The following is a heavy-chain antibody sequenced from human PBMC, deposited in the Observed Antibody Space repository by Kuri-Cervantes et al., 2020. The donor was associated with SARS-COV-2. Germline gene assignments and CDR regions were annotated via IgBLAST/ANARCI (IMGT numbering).Heavy chain of an antibody. J-gene: IGHJ5*02. CDR3: ARALRCTNGVCYRSWFDP. V-gene: IGHV4-34*01. CDR2: INHSGST. Sequence: GSLRLSCAVYGGSFSGYYWSWIRQPPGKGLERIGEINHSGSTNYNPSLKSRVTISVDTSKNQFSLKLSSETAADTAVYYCARALRCTNGVCYRSWFDPWGQGTLVTVSS. CDR1: GGSFSGYY. D-gene: IGHD2-8*01.